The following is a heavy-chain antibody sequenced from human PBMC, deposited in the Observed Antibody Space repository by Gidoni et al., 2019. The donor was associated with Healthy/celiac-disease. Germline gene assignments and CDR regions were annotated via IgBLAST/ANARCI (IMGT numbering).Heavy chain of an antibody. J-gene: IGHJ3*02. CDR1: GGTFSSSS. V-gene: IGHV1-69*06. CDR2: IIPIFGTA. Sequence: QVQLVQSGAEVTKPGSSVKVSCKASGGTFSSSSISWGRQAPGQGLEWMGGIIPIFGTANYAQKFQGRVTITADKSTSTAYMELSSLRSEDTAVYYYAREVKAVPRGYSYGVDAFDIWGQGTMVTVSS. CDR3: AREVKAVPRGYSYGVDAFDI. D-gene: IGHD5-18*01.